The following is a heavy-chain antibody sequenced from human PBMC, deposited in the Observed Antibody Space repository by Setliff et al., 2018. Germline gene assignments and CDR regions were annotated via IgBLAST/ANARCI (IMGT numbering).Heavy chain of an antibody. V-gene: IGHV1-18*01. CDR2: IGVYSGNT. CDR1: GYTFRQSI. Sequence: ASVKVSCKAFGYTFRQSIVSWVRQAPGQGLEWLGWIGVYSGNTYSAQRFQGRVSLTTEQSTNTAYLELRGLRSDDTAVYYCMRLVRFCSRTVCQRTSGDEAWGQGTLVTVSS. CDR3: MRLVRFCSRTVCQRTSGDEA. D-gene: IGHD3-3*01. J-gene: IGHJ5*02.